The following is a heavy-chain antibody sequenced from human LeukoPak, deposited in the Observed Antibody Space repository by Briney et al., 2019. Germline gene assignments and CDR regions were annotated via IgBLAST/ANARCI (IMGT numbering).Heavy chain of an antibody. CDR2: ISYDGSNK. J-gene: IGHJ6*02. Sequence: PGRSLRLSCAASGFTFSSYGMHWVRQAPGKGLEWVAVISYDGSNKYYADSVKGRFTISRDNSKNTLYLQMNSLRAEDTAVYYCARGPYYYDSSGYYTYYYYGMDVWGQGTTVTVSS. D-gene: IGHD3-22*01. V-gene: IGHV3-30*03. CDR1: GFTFSSYG. CDR3: ARGPYYYDSSGYYTYYYYGMDV.